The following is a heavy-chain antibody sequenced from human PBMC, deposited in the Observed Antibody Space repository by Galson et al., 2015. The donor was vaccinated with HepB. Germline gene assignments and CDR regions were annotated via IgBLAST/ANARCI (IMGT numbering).Heavy chain of an antibody. CDR1: GFTFSGSA. CDR3: TRPDDWDRYYYYYMDV. D-gene: IGHD3-16*01. Sequence: SLRLSCAASGFTFSGSAMHWVRQASGKGLEWVGRIRSKANSYATAYAASVKGRFTISRDDSKNTAYLQMNSLKTEDTAVYYCTRPDDWDRYYYYYMDVWGKGTTVTVSS. J-gene: IGHJ6*03. V-gene: IGHV3-73*01. CDR2: IRSKANSYAT.